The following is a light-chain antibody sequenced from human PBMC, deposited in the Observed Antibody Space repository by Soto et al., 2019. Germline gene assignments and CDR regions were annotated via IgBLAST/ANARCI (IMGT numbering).Light chain of an antibody. CDR3: QQTHFFPWT. J-gene: IGKJ1*01. Sequence: IQMTQSPSSLSASVGDRVTITCRTSQTMTNYLNWYQHKPGEAPKLLIYLVSNLQSGVPSRFSGSGSGTDFTLTISSLQPEDFATYYCQQTHFFPWTFGQGTTVDI. CDR1: QTMTNY. CDR2: LVS. V-gene: IGKV1-39*01.